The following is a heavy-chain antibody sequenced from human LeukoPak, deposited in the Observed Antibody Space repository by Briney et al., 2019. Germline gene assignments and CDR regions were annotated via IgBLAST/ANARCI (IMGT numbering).Heavy chain of an antibody. CDR1: GYSFSTYW. V-gene: IGHV5-51*01. CDR2: TYPGDSDT. CDR3: ARRPTNWYGLDY. Sequence: GESLKISCKGSGYSFSTYWIGWVRQMPGKGLERMGITYPGDSDTRYSPSFQGQVTISADKSINTTYLQWSSLKASDTAIYYCARRPTNWYGLDYWGQGTLVTVSS. D-gene: IGHD2-8*01. J-gene: IGHJ4*02.